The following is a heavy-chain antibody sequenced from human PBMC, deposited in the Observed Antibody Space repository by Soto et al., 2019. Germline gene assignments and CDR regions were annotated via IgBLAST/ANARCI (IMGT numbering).Heavy chain of an antibody. D-gene: IGHD6-13*01. Sequence: GGSLRLSCAASGFTFSGSAMHWVRQASGKGLEWVGRIRSKANSYATAYAASVKGRLTISRDDSKNTAYLQMNSLKTEDTAVYYCARDWVYSSSWYSSPDSNAFDIWGQGTMVTVSS. V-gene: IGHV3-73*01. CDR3: ARDWVYSSSWYSSPDSNAFDI. J-gene: IGHJ3*02. CDR2: IRSKANSYAT. CDR1: GFTFSGSA.